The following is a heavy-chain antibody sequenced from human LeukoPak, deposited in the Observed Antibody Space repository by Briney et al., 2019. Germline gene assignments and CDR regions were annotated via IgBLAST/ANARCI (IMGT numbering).Heavy chain of an antibody. J-gene: IGHJ5*02. D-gene: IGHD4-17*01. CDR3: ARDCGDYVRWCIDP. CDR2: IYYSGST. Sequence: SETLSLTCTVSGGSISSSSYCRGWIRQPPGKGLEWIGSIYYSGSTYYNPSLKSRVTISVDTSKNQVALKLSSVTAADTAVYYCARDCGDYVRWCIDPWGQGTLVTVSS. V-gene: IGHV4-39*06. CDR1: GGSISSSSYC.